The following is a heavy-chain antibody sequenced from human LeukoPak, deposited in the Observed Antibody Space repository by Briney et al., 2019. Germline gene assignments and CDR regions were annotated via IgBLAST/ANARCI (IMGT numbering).Heavy chain of an antibody. D-gene: IGHD3-10*01. CDR1: GFTFSGSA. J-gene: IGHJ4*02. Sequence: GGSLRLSCAASGFTFSGSAMHWARQASGRGLEWVGRIRSKSNSYATAYAASVKGRFAISREDSKNTAYLQMNSLKTEDTAVYYCTRGPSDYYGSGSALVDYWGQGTLVTVSS. CDR2: IRSKSNSYAT. CDR3: TRGPSDYYGSGSALVDY. V-gene: IGHV3-73*01.